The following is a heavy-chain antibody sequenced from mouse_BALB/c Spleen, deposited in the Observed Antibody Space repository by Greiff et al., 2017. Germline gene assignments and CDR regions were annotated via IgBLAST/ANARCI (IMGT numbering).Heavy chain of an antibody. CDR3: ARGDQSSYLDD. CDR1: GFTFSDYY. Sequence: EVKLVESGGGLVKPGGSLKLSCAASGFTFSDYYMYWVRQTPEKRLEWVATISDGGSYTYYPDSVKGRFTISRDNAKNNLYLQMSSLKSEDTAMYYGARGDQSSYLDDWGQGTTLTVSS. J-gene: IGHJ2*01. V-gene: IGHV5-4*02. D-gene: IGHD6-2*01. CDR2: ISDGGSYT.